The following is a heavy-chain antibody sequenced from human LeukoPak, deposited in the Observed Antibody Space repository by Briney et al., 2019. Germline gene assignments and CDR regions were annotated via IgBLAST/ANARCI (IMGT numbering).Heavy chain of an antibody. Sequence: SETLSLTCAVYGGSFSGYYWSWIRQPPGKGLEWIGEINHSGSTNYNPSLKSRVTISVDTSKNQFSLKLSSVTAADTAVYYCARRWFDPWGQGTLVTVSS. J-gene: IGHJ5*02. V-gene: IGHV4-34*01. CDR2: INHSGST. CDR3: ARRWFDP. CDR1: GGSFSGYY.